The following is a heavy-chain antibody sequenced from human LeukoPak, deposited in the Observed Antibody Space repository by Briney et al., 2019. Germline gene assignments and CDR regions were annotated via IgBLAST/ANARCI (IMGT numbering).Heavy chain of an antibody. D-gene: IGHD4-17*01. V-gene: IGHV4-38-2*01. CDR3: ASKASDYAFDY. CDR1: GYSISSGYY. J-gene: IGHJ4*02. Sequence: SETLSLTCAVSGYSISSGYYWGWIRQPPGKGLKWIGSIYHSGSTYYNPSLKSRVTISVDTSKNQFSLKLSSVTAADTAVYYCASKASDYAFDYWGQGTLVTVSS. CDR2: IYHSGST.